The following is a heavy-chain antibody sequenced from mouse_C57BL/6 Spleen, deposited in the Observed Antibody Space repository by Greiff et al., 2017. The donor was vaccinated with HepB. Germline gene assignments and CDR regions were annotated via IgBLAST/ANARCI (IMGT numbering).Heavy chain of an antibody. CDR1: GFSLTSYA. V-gene: IGHV2-9-1*01. CDR3: ARNSDYYYGSSYVEVYAMDY. CDR2: IWTGGGT. D-gene: IGHD1-1*01. Sequence: QVQLKQSGPGLVAPSQSLSITCTVSGFSLTSYAISWVRQPPGKGLEWLGVIWTGGGTNYNSALKSRLSISKDNSKSQVFLKMKSLQTDETARYYWARNSDYYYGSSYVEVYAMDYWGQGTSVTVSS. J-gene: IGHJ4*01.